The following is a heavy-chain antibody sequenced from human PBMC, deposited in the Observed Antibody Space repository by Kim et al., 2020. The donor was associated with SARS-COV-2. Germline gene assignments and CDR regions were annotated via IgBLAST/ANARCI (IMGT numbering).Heavy chain of an antibody. V-gene: IGHV3-49*03. D-gene: IGHD4-17*01. Sequence: GGSLRLSCTASGFTFGDYAMNWFRQAPGKGLEWVGFIRSKAYGGTTNYAASVKGRFTISKDDSKSIAYLDMNSLNTDDTGVYYCTRDILGKVAPYGYYYYGMDVWGQGTTVSVSS. CDR3: TRDILGKVAPYGYYYYGMDV. J-gene: IGHJ6*02. CDR2: IRSKAYGGTT. CDR1: GFTFGDYA.